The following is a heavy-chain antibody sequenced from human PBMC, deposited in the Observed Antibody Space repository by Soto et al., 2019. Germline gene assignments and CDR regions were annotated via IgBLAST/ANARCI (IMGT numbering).Heavy chain of an antibody. V-gene: IGHV4-59*01. CDR2: IYYSGST. J-gene: IGHJ4*02. CDR3: ARHEGYWKSPYYFDY. Sequence: SETLSLTCTVSGGSISSYYWIWIRQPPGKGLEWIGYIYYSGSTNYNPSLKSRVTISVDTSKNQFSLKLSSVTAADTAVYYCARHEGYWKSPYYFDYWGQGTLVTVS. CDR1: GGSISSYY. D-gene: IGHD1-1*01.